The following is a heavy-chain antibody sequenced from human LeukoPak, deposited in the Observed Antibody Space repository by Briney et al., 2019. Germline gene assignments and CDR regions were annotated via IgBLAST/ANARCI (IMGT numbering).Heavy chain of an antibody. V-gene: IGHV5-51*01. J-gene: IGHJ6*04. CDR3: ARQPYGSWSYGMDV. CDR2: VYPGDSDS. Sequence: KAGESLKISCTGSGYRFTSYWIGWVRQMPGKGLEWMGIVYPGDSDSRYSPSFQGQVTISADKSPSTAYLQWSSLKASDTAIYYCARQPYGSWSYGMDVWGKGTTVTVSS. D-gene: IGHD3-10*01. CDR1: GYRFTSYW.